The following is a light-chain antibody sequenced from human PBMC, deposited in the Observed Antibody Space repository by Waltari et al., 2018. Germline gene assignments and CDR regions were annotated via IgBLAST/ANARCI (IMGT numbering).Light chain of an antibody. CDR3: YSYADTFTWV. V-gene: IGLV2-11*01. J-gene: IGLJ3*02. CDR1: SSDIGGSHY. Sequence: QSALTQPRSVSGSPGQSVTISCTGTSSDIGGSHYVSWYHHHPGKAPKLIIYDVTKRPSGVPDRFSASKSGNTASLTIAGLQADDEADYYCYSYADTFTWVFGGGTKLTVL. CDR2: DVT.